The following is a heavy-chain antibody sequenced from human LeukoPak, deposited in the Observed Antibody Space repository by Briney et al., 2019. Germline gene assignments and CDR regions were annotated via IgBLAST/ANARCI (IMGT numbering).Heavy chain of an antibody. V-gene: IGHV3-49*03. D-gene: IGHD1-26*01. Sequence: GGSLRLSCTASGFTFTAYYMTWMRRAPGKGLEWVGFIRTRAYGGTTEYAASVKGRFTISRDESKSLAYLQMNSLKTEDTAVYYCTRDGFGTVATGRYFDNWGQGTLVTVSS. CDR3: TRDGFGTVATGRYFDN. CDR1: GFTFTAYY. J-gene: IGHJ4*02. CDR2: IRTRAYGGTT.